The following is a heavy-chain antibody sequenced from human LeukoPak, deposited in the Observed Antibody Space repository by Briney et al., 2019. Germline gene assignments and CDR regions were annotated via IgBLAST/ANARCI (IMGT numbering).Heavy chain of an antibody. Sequence: GGSLRLSCAASGLTFSSYAMNWVRQAPGKGLEWVSTISASGGSTYYADSVKGRFTISRDNSKNALYLQMNSLRADDTAVYYCARDTGTYYDFWSGYLSYGMDVWGQGTTVTVSS. V-gene: IGHV3-23*01. CDR2: ISASGGST. J-gene: IGHJ6*02. CDR3: ARDTGTYYDFWSGYLSYGMDV. D-gene: IGHD3-3*01. CDR1: GLTFSSYA.